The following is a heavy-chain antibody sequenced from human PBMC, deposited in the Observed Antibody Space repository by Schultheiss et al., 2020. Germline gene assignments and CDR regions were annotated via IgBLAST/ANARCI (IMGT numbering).Heavy chain of an antibody. Sequence: GGSLGLSCAASGFTFSSYSMNWVRQAPGKGLEWVSSISSSSSYIYYADSVKGRFTISRDNAKNSLYLQMNSLRAEDTAVYYCARVHGDYVFYFDYWGQGTLVTVSS. J-gene: IGHJ4*02. CDR1: GFTFSSYS. D-gene: IGHD4-17*01. CDR2: ISSSSSYI. V-gene: IGHV3-21*01. CDR3: ARVHGDYVFYFDY.